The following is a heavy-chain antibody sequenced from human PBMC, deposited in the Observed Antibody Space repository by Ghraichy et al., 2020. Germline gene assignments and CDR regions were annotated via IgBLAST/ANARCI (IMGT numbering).Heavy chain of an antibody. Sequence: SQTLSLTCAVFGGSLSGYYWSWIRQSPGKGLGWIGDIDRSGYTNYNPSLRSRFTISLDTSKNQFSLRLTSVTAADTAVYYCARASSSYDNSSWYKEADQVTYWGQGTRGTVSS. J-gene: IGHJ4*02. CDR3: ARASSSYDNSSWYKEADQVTY. CDR2: IDRSGYT. D-gene: IGHD6-13*01. CDR1: GGSLSGYY. V-gene: IGHV4-34*01.